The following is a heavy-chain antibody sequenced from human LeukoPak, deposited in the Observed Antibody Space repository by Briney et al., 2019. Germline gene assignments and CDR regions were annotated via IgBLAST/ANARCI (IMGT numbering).Heavy chain of an antibody. CDR2: ISAYNGNT. V-gene: IGHV1-18*01. Sequence: ASVKVSCKASGYTFTSYGISWVRQAPGQGLEWMGWISAYNGNTNYARKLQGRVTMTTDTSTSTAYMELRSLRSDDTAVYYCARATGYSSGWSPAYYFDYWGQGTLVTVSS. J-gene: IGHJ4*02. CDR3: ARATGYSSGWSPAYYFDY. D-gene: IGHD6-19*01. CDR1: GYTFTSYG.